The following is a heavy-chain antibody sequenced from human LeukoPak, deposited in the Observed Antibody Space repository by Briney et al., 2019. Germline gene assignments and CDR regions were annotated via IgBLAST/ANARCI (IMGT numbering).Heavy chain of an antibody. D-gene: IGHD4-17*01. V-gene: IGHV4-30-2*01. Sequence: SETLSLTCAVSGGSISSGGYSWSWIRQPPWKGLEWIGYIYHSGSTYYNPSLKSRVTISVDRSKNQFSLKLSSVTAADTAVYYCARGRHGDYEGWYFDLWGRGTLVTVSS. J-gene: IGHJ2*01. CDR2: IYHSGST. CDR1: GGSISSGGYS. CDR3: ARGRHGDYEGWYFDL.